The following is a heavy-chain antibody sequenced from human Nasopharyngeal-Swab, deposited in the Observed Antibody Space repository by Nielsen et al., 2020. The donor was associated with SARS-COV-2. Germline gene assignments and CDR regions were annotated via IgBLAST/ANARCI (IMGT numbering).Heavy chain of an antibody. V-gene: IGHV4-39*01. Sequence: WSRQPPGKGLEWIGRFYYSGSTSSTPSLKSRVTISVDPSKNQFSLKLGYVTAADTAVYYCARHAEVLRYFDWVYREGWFDPWGQGTLVTVSS. D-gene: IGHD3-9*01. J-gene: IGHJ5*02. CDR3: ARHAEVLRYFDWVYREGWFDP. CDR2: FYYSGST.